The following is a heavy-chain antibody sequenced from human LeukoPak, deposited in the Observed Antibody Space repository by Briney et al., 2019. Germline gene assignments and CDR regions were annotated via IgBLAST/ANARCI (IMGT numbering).Heavy chain of an antibody. CDR1: GGSISSDY. D-gene: IGHD6-19*01. CDR3: ARSGGDRGWYYFDY. V-gene: IGHV4-4*07. CDR2: IYTSGST. Sequence: KSSETLSLTCTVSGGSISSDYWSWIRQPAGKGLEWIGRIYTSGSTDYNPSLKSRLTMSVDTSKNQFSLKLTSMTAADTAVYYCARSGGDRGWYYFDYWGQGTLVTVSS. J-gene: IGHJ4*02.